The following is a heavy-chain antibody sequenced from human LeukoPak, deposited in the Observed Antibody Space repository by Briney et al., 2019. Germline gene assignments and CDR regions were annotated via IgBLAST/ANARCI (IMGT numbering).Heavy chain of an antibody. Sequence: GESLKISCKASGYTFTSYWIGWVRQMPGKGLGWMGIIFPGDFDVRYSPSFQGQVTISADKSIRTAFLQRSTLEAADTAMYYCARQRDGYDFDYWGQGTLVTVSS. CDR1: GYTFTSYW. CDR3: ARQRDGYDFDY. V-gene: IGHV5-51*01. D-gene: IGHD5-24*01. CDR2: IFPGDFDV. J-gene: IGHJ4*02.